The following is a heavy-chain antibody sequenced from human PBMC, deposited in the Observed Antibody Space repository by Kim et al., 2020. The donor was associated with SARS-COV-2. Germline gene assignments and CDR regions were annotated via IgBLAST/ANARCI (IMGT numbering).Heavy chain of an antibody. V-gene: IGHV3-30*02. J-gene: IGHJ4*02. Sequence: FTISRDNSKNTLYLQMNSLRTEDTAVYYCAKSRTYYDFWSGSLDDPALDYWGQGTLVTVSS. D-gene: IGHD3-3*01. CDR3: AKSRTYYDFWSGSLDDPALDY.